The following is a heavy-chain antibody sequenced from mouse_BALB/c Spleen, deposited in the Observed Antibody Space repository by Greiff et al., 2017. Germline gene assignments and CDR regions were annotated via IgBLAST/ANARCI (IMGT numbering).Heavy chain of an antibody. CDR2: IDPANGNT. V-gene: IGHV14-3*02. CDR3: ARGGLRAWFAY. D-gene: IGHD2-2*01. Sequence: EVMLVESGAELVKPGASVKLSCTASGFNIKDTYMHWVKQRPEQGLEWIGRIDPANGNTKYDPKFQGKATITADTSSNTAYLQLSSLTSEDTAVYYCARGGLRAWFAYWGQGTLVTVSA. J-gene: IGHJ3*01. CDR1: GFNIKDTY.